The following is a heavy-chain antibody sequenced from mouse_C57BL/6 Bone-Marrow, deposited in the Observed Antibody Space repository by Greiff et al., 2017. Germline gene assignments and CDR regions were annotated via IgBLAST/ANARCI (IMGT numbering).Heavy chain of an antibody. V-gene: IGHV8-12*01. CDR1: GFSLSTSGMG. CDR3: ARRASYYSNYVLYAMDC. J-gene: IGHJ4*01. D-gene: IGHD2-5*01. CDR2: IYRDADK. Sequence: QVTLKVSGPGILQSSQTLSLTCSFSGFSLSTSGMGVSWIRQPSGKGLEWLAHIYRDADKRSNPSLKSRLTIPKDTSRNQVFLKITSVDTADTATYYCARRASYYSNYVLYAMDCWGQGTSVTVSS.